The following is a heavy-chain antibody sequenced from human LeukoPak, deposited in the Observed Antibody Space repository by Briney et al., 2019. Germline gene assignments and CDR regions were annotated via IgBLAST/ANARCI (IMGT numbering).Heavy chain of an antibody. J-gene: IGHJ4*02. CDR2: IYSGGST. CDR3: ARDPYYYDSSGYNDY. CDR1: GFTVSSNY. Sequence: PGGSLRLSCAASGFTVSSNYMSWVRQAPGKGLERVSVIYSGGSTYYADSVKGRFTISGDNSKNTLYLQMNSLRAEDTAVYYCARDPYYYDSSGYNDYWGQGTLVTVSS. V-gene: IGHV3-53*01. D-gene: IGHD3-22*01.